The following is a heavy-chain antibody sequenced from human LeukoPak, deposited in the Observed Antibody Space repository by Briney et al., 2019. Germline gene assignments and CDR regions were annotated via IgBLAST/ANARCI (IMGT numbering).Heavy chain of an antibody. CDR3: ARDGYGEYQDFDF. J-gene: IGHJ4*02. CDR2: TRFDGSNK. V-gene: IGHV3-33*01. Sequence: QPGRSLRLSCAASGFSFRGCGMHGVRKAPGKGLEWVAVTRFDGSNKYFADSVKGRFTNSRDNSKNTLFRRMNSRSTEETAVYYCARDGYGEYQDFDFWGQGTLVTVSS. D-gene: IGHD4-17*01. CDR1: GFSFRGCG.